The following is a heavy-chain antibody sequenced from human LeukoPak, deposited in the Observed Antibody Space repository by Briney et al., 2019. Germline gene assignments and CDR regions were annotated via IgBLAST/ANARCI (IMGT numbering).Heavy chain of an antibody. J-gene: IGHJ4*02. V-gene: IGHV4-61*02. CDR1: GGSINSGSYY. D-gene: IGHD3-22*01. CDR2: IYTSGST. CDR3: ARDSSGYYRFDY. Sequence: SETLSLTCTVSGGSINSGSYYWSWIRQPAGKGLEWIGRIYTSGSTNYNPSLKSRVTISIDTSKNQFSLKLSSVTAADTAVYYCARDSSGYYRFDYWGQGTLVTVSS.